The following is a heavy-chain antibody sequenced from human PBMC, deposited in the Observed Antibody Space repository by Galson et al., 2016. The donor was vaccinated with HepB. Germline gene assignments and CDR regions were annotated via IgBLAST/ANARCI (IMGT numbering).Heavy chain of an antibody. Sequence: SLRLSCAASGFTFSSHSMNWVRQAPGKGLEWVSYISSRSSTIYYADSVKGRFTISRDNGKNSLYLQMKSLRAEDTAVYYCARDPTRNYYDSSAYYYFSAGWFDPWGQGTLVTVSS. V-gene: IGHV3-48*04. D-gene: IGHD3-22*01. CDR3: ARDPTRNYYDSSAYYYFSAGWFDP. CDR1: GFTFSSHS. CDR2: ISSRSSTI. J-gene: IGHJ5*02.